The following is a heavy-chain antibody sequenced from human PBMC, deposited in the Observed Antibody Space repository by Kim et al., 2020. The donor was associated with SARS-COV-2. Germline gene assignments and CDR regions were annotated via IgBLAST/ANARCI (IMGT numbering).Heavy chain of an antibody. CDR2: IYDSGNA. V-gene: IGHV4-59*01. CDR3: ARRRGYESSSSYFRYFDY. Sequence: SETLSLTCTVSGASISNYYWSWIRQPPGKGLEWIGYIYDSGNAKYNTSLKSRVTISVDTSKNQFSLRLSSVTASDTAVYFCARRRGYESSSSYFRYFDYWGQGTLVTVSS. CDR1: GASISNYY. J-gene: IGHJ4*02. D-gene: IGHD3-22*01.